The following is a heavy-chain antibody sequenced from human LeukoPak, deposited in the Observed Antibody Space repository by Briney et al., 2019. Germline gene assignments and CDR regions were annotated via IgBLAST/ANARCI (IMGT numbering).Heavy chain of an antibody. CDR2: TYPADSDT. CDR1: GYSFNGYW. Sequence: GESLKISCRGSGYSFNGYWIGWVRQMPGKGLEWMGITYPADSDTRYSPSFQGQVTLSVDKSISTAYLQWSSLKALDTAMYYCARQASSWRFDYWGQGTLVTVSS. CDR3: ARQASSWRFDY. D-gene: IGHD6-13*01. J-gene: IGHJ4*02. V-gene: IGHV5-51*01.